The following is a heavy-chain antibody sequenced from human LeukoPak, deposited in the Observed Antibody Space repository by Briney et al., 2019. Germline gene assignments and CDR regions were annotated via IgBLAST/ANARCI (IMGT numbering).Heavy chain of an antibody. CDR2: IYYSGSI. D-gene: IGHD3-22*01. J-gene: IGHJ4*02. CDR1: GASISGYY. V-gene: IGHV4-59*01. CDR3: ARENPSGYYNRPIDY. Sequence: NSSETLSLTCTVSGASISGYYWSWIRQPPGKGLEWIGDIYYSGSIKYNPSLKSRVTMSVDTSKNQFSLKLSSVTAADTAIYYCARENPSGYYNRPIDYWGQGTLVTVSS.